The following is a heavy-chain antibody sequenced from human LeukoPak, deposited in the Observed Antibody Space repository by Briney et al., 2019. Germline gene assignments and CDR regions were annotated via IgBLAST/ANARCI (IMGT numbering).Heavy chain of an antibody. CDR3: ARDLEWSVFDY. D-gene: IGHD3-3*01. J-gene: IGHJ4*02. Sequence: PGGSLRLSRAASGFTFSSYSMNWVRQAPGKGLEWVSYISSSSSTIYYADSVKGRFTISRDNAKNSLYLQMNSLRAEDTAVYYCARDLEWSVFDYWGQGTLVTVSS. CDR2: ISSSSSTI. CDR1: GFTFSSYS. V-gene: IGHV3-48*01.